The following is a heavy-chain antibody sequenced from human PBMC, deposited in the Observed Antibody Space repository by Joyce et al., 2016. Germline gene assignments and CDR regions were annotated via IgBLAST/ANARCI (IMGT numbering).Heavy chain of an antibody. CDR1: GGTFSNSS. V-gene: IGHV1-69*01. CDR2: TVPVSGAT. Sequence: QVQLVQSGAELKKPGSSVKVSCRTSGGTFSNSSISWVRQAPGHGLEWMGGTVPVSGATKYAQKFLGRVTITADELTNTVYMDLSSLKFDDTAMFYCGSGNDMDVWGQGTTVTVSS. J-gene: IGHJ6*02. D-gene: IGHD1-14*01. CDR3: GSGNDMDV.